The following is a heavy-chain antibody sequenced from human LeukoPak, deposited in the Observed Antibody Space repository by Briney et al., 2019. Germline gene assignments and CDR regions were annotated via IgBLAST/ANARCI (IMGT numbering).Heavy chain of an antibody. Sequence: PGGSLRLSCAASGFTFSTYSMNWVRQAPGKGLEWVSSISSSSSYISYADSVKGRFPISRDNARNSLYLQMNSLRAEDTAVYYCARASRFLPDYWGQGTLVTVSS. J-gene: IGHJ4*02. V-gene: IGHV3-21*01. CDR1: GFTFSTYS. D-gene: IGHD3-10*01. CDR3: ARASRFLPDY. CDR2: ISSSSSYI.